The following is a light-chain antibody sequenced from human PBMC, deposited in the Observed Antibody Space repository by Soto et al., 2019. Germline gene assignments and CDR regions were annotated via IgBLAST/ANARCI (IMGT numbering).Light chain of an antibody. CDR1: SGQDSTSYY. CDR3: VLYMGSGIWV. CDR2: STN. V-gene: IGLV8-61*01. J-gene: IGLJ3*02. Sequence: QAVVTQEPSFSVSPGRPVNLICGLSSGQDSTSYYPSWYQQTPGQAPRTLIYSTNTPSSGVPDRFSGSILGNKAALTITGAQADDESDYYCVLYMGSGIWVFGGGTKLTVL.